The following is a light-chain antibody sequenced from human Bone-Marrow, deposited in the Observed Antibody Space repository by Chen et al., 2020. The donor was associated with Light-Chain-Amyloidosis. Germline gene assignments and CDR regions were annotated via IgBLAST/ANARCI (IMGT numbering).Light chain of an antibody. CDR3: QSADSSGTYDVI. Sequence: SYELTPPPSVSVSPGQTARITCSGDDLPRKYAYWYQQKPGEAPVLVIHRHTERPSGFSERFSGSSSGTTSTLTISGVQAEDEADYHCQSADSSGTYDVIFGGGTKLTVL. J-gene: IGLJ2*01. CDR2: RHT. V-gene: IGLV3-25*03. CDR1: DLPRKY.